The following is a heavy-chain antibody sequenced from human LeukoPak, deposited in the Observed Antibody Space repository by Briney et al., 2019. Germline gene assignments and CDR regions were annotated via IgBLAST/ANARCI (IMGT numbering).Heavy chain of an antibody. CDR2: IYYSGST. V-gene: IGHV4-59*01. J-gene: IGHJ1*01. Sequence: PSETLSLTCTVSGGSIRGYYWSWIRQPPGKGLEWIGYIYYSGSTNYNPSLKSRVAISVDTSKNQFSLKLSSVTAADTAVYYCASYSSSLEYFHPRGQGTLVTVSS. CDR3: ASYSSSLEYFHP. D-gene: IGHD6-13*01. CDR1: GGSIRGYY.